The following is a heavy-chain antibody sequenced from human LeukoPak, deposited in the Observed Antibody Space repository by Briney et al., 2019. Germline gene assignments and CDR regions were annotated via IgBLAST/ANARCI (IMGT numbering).Heavy chain of an antibody. D-gene: IGHD5-18*01. CDR1: GCISTNYW. Sequence: RGSLKISCKGSGCISTNYWIAWVRHMPGKGLGLRGIIFPGHSYSRYGPSFQGKFTISADKSVSTAYLLWSSLKASDTAMYYSATADTPMTWARALGGGGFHDAFDIWGQGTLVTVSS. CDR3: ATADTPMTWARALGGGGFHDAFDI. CDR2: IFPGHSYS. J-gene: IGHJ3*02. V-gene: IGHV5-51*01.